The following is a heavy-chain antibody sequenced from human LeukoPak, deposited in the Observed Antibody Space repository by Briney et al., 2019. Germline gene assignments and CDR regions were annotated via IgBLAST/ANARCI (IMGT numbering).Heavy chain of an antibody. D-gene: IGHD1-1*01. CDR3: ARGRGSMSGYSY. Sequence: SETLSLTCAVYGGSFSCYYWSWIRQPPGKGLEWIGEINHSGSTNYNPSLKNRVTISVDTSKNQFSLKLSSVTAADTAVYYCARGRGSMSGYSYWGQGTLVTVSS. J-gene: IGHJ4*02. CDR1: GGSFSCYY. V-gene: IGHV4-34*01. CDR2: INHSGST.